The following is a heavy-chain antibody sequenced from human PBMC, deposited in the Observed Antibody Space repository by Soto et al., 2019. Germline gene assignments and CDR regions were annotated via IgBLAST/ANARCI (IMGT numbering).Heavy chain of an antibody. CDR3: ARNRNGPVSMAGTIDY. CDR2: IYPADSDT. CDR1: GYSFTDYW. V-gene: IGHV5-51*01. J-gene: IGHJ4*02. D-gene: IGHD6-19*01. Sequence: RGESLKISCKVSGYSFTDYWIAWVRQMPGKGLEWMGIIYPADSDTRYSPSFQGQVTISADKSISTAYLQWSSLKASDTAMYYCARNRNGPVSMAGTIDYWGQGTLVTVSS.